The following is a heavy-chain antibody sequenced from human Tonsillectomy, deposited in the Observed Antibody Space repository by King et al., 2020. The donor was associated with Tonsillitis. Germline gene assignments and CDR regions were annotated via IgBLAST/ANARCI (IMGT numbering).Heavy chain of an antibody. CDR3: ARVDTGMASFDY. J-gene: IGHJ4*02. Sequence: VQLVESGGGLVKPGGSLRLSCAASGFTFSDYYMSWIRQAPGKGLEWVSYISSRSRYTNYADSVKGRFTISRDNAKNSLYLQMNSLRAEDTAVYYCARVDTGMASFDYWGQGTLVTVSS. CDR1: GFTFSDYY. CDR2: ISSRSRYT. V-gene: IGHV3-11*05. D-gene: IGHD5-18*01.